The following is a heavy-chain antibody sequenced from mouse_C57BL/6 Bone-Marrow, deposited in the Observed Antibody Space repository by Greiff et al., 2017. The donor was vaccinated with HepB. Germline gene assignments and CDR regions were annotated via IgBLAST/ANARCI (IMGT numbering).Heavy chain of an antibody. D-gene: IGHD1-1*01. CDR3: ARNGSSFAMDY. V-gene: IGHV1-59*01. J-gene: IGHJ4*01. Sequence: QVQLQQSGAELVRPGTSVKLSCKASGYTFTSYWMHWVKQRPGQGLEWIGVIDPSDSYTNYNQKFKGKATLTVDTSSSTAYMQLSSLTSEDSAVYYCARNGSSFAMDYWGQGTSVTVSS. CDR1: GYTFTSYW. CDR2: IDPSDSYT.